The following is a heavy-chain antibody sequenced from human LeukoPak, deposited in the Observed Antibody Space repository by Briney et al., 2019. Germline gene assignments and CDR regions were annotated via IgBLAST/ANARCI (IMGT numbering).Heavy chain of an antibody. CDR3: ARGSDSSGYPGF. Sequence: ASVKVSCKTSGYTXTDYYMHWVRQAPGQGLEWMGWINPNSGGTNSAQKFQGRVTMTRDTSVSTAYMELSRLTSDDTAVYHCARGSDSSGYPGFWGQGTLVTVSS. J-gene: IGHJ4*02. CDR2: INPNSGGT. V-gene: IGHV1-2*02. CDR1: GYTXTDYY. D-gene: IGHD3-22*01.